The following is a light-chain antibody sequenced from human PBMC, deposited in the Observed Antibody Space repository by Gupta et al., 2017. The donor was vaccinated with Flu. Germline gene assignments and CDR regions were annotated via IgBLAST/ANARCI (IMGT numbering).Light chain of an antibody. V-gene: IGLV3-21*02. CDR3: QVWDSSSDHGV. Sequence: GQTARITCGGNNIGSKSVHWYQQKPGQAPVLVVNDDIDGHSGIPERISGSNSGNTATLTISRVEAGDEADYYCQVWDSSSDHGVFGGGTKLTVL. CDR1: NIGSKS. CDR2: DDI. J-gene: IGLJ3*02.